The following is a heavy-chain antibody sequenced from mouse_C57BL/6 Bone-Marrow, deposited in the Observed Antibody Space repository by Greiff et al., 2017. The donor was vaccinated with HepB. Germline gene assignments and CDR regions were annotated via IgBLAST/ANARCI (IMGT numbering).Heavy chain of an antibody. Sequence: EVMLVESGGGLVQPGGSMKLSCVASGFTFSNYWMNWVRQSPEKGLEWVAQIRLKSDNYATNYAESVKGRFTISRDDSKSSVYLQMNNLRAEDTGIYYCTGDYYGSSYGWYLDDWGTGTTVTVSS. CDR2: IRLKSDNYAT. D-gene: IGHD1-1*01. CDR3: TGDYYGSSYGWYLDD. J-gene: IGHJ1*03. CDR1: GFTFSNYW. V-gene: IGHV6-3*01.